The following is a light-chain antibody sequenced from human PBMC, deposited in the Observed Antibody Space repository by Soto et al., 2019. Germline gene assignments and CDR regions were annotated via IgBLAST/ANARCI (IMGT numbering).Light chain of an antibody. CDR2: AAS. J-gene: IGKJ1*01. V-gene: IGKV1-39*01. CDR1: QGIGSN. Sequence: DFQRTRPPSSLFPSVGTGVPTPCRASQGIGSNLNWYQQKPGKAPKLLIYAASSLQSGVPSRFSGSGSGTDFTLTISSLQPEDFATYYCQQSYSTPWTFGQGTKVEIK. CDR3: QQSYSTPWT.